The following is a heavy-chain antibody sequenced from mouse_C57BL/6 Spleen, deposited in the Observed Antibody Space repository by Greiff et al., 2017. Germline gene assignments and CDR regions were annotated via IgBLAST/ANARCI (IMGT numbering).Heavy chain of an antibody. CDR1: GFSLTTYG. J-gene: IGHJ3*01. CDR2: IWSGGST. D-gene: IGHD2-4*01. CDR3: ARSGNDYDLAY. V-gene: IGHV2-2*01. Sequence: VKLMESGPGLVQPSQTLSLTCTVSGFSLTTYGVHWVRQSPGKGLELLGVIWSGGSTDYNTAFIYRRSISKDNSKNQVFFKMNSLHADDTAIYYCARSGNDYDLAYWGQGTLVTVSA.